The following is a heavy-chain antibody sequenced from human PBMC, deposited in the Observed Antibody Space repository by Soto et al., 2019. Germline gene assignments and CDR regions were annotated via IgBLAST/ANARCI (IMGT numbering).Heavy chain of an antibody. CDR2: INQSGFT. V-gene: IGHV4-34*01. D-gene: IGHD6-13*01. J-gene: IGHJ4*02. CDR3: ARFPFDRSSWTNPRYFDY. Sequence: QVQLQQWGAGLLRPAETLSLTCAVYGGSFSGYYWTWIRQPPGKGLEWIGEINQSGFTSYNPSLESRVTISVDTSKNQFSLRLSSVTAADTAVYYCARFPFDRSSWTNPRYFDYWGQGTLVTVSS. CDR1: GGSFSGYY.